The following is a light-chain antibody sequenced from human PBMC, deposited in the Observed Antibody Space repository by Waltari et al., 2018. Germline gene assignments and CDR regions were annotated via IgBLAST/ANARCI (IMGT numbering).Light chain of an antibody. CDR2: DAS. V-gene: IGKV3-11*01. Sequence: EIVLTQSPATLSLSPGERATLSCRANQSLDNYLAWYQQKPGLTPRLLIFDASNRATGVPVRFSGSGSGTDFTLTINSLEPEDFAVYYCQQRSNWPPGRTFGGWTKVEVK. CDR1: QSLDNY. CDR3: QQRSNWPPGRT. J-gene: IGKJ4*01.